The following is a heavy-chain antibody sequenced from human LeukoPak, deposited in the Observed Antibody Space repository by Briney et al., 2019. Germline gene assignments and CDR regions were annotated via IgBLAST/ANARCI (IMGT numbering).Heavy chain of an antibody. CDR3: AKDGGRDSSGYYKTNAAAEYFQH. J-gene: IGHJ1*01. Sequence: PGGSPRLSCAASGFTFSSYAMSWVRQAPGKGLEWVSAISGSGGSTYYADSVKGRFTISRDNSKNTLYLQMNSLRAEDTAVYYCAKDGGRDSSGYYKTNAAAEYFQHWGQGTLVTVSS. V-gene: IGHV3-23*01. CDR1: GFTFSSYA. D-gene: IGHD3-22*01. CDR2: ISGSGGST.